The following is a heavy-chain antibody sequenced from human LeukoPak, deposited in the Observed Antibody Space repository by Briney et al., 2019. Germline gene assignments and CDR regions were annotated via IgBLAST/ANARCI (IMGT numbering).Heavy chain of an antibody. Sequence: SETLSLTCTVSGGSISSYCWSCIRQPAGKGLEWIGRICTSGSTNYNPSLKSRVTMSVDTSKNQFSLKLSSVTAADTAVYYCARVAARGSGFDYWGQGTLVTVSS. J-gene: IGHJ4*02. CDR1: GGSISSYC. D-gene: IGHD3-10*01. V-gene: IGHV4-4*07. CDR3: ARVAARGSGFDY. CDR2: ICTSGST.